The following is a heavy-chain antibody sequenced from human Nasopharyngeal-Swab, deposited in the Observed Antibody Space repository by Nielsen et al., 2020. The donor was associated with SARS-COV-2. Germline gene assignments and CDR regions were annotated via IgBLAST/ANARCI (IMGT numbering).Heavy chain of an antibody. V-gene: IGHV3-23*01. CDR1: GFTFSSYA. CDR3: ARDVAGADSA. Sequence: GSLRLSCAASGFTFSSYAMSWVRQAPGKGLEWVSAISGSGGSTYYADSVKGRFTISRDNAKNTLYLQMNNLRAEDTALYYCARDVAGADSAWGQGTLVTVSS. CDR2: ISGSGGST. J-gene: IGHJ5*02. D-gene: IGHD2-21*01.